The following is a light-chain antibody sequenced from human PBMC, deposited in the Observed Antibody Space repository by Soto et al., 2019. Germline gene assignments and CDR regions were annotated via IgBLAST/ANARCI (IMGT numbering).Light chain of an antibody. V-gene: IGKV1-33*01. Sequence: DIQMTQSPSSLSASVGDRVTITCQASQDISNYLNWYQQKPGKAPKLLIYDASNLETGVPSRFSGSGSGTDFTFTISSLQPEDIATNSCKQYDNLPPFTFGPGTKLDIK. J-gene: IGKJ3*01. CDR3: KQYDNLPPFT. CDR2: DAS. CDR1: QDISNY.